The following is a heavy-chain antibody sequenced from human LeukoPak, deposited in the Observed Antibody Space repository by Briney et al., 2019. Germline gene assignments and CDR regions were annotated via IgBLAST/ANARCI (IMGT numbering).Heavy chain of an antibody. CDR2: IKQDGSEK. Sequence: GGSLRLSCAASGFPFSSYAMSWVRQAPGKGLEWVANIKQDGSEKYYVDSVKGRFTISRDNAKNSLYLQMNSLRAEDTAVYYCARGYFDWLYPFDYWGQGTLVTVSS. CDR3: ARGYFDWLYPFDY. V-gene: IGHV3-7*01. CDR1: GFPFSSYA. J-gene: IGHJ4*02. D-gene: IGHD3-9*01.